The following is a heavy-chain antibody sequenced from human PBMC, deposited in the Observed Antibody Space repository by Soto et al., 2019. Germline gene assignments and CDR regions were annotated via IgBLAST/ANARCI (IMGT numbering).Heavy chain of an antibody. CDR3: AKAGGYCSSNSCYSWFDP. Sequence: GGSLRLSCAASGFTFSSYAMSWVRQAPGKGLEWVSAISGSGGSTYYADSVKGRFTISRDNSKNTLYLQMNSLRAEDTAVYYCAKAGGYCSSNSCYSWFDPWGQGTLVTVSS. D-gene: IGHD2-2*02. J-gene: IGHJ5*02. CDR1: GFTFSSYA. V-gene: IGHV3-23*01. CDR2: ISGSGGST.